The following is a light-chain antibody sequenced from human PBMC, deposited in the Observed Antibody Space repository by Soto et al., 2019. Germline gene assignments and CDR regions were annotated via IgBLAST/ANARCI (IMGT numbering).Light chain of an antibody. CDR2: DAS. V-gene: IGKV1-5*01. J-gene: IGKJ2*01. CDR1: QSISSW. Sequence: DIQMTQSPSTLSASVGDRVTITCRASQSISSWLAWYQQKPGKAPNLLIYDASSLESGVPSRFSGSGSGPEFTLTISSLQPDDFATYYCKQYNSYPYTFGQGTKLEIK. CDR3: KQYNSYPYT.